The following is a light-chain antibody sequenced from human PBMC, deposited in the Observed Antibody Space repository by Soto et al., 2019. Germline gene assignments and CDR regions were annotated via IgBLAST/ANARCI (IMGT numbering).Light chain of an antibody. V-gene: IGKV3-15*01. Sequence: EIVMTQSPATLSVSPGERATLSCRASQGVSSNLAWYQQKPGQAPRLLIYGASTRATGIPARFSGSGSETEFTLTISSLQSEDFGVYYCQQYSNWPPWTCGQGTKVEIK. CDR3: QQYSNWPPWT. CDR1: QGVSSN. CDR2: GAS. J-gene: IGKJ1*01.